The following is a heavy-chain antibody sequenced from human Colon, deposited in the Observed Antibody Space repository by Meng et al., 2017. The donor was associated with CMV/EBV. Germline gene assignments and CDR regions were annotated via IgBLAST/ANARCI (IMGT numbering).Heavy chain of an antibody. CDR2: IHYTGNT. CDR3: ARPSDNGWYYFDS. CDR1: GGSISSGNLY. D-gene: IGHD6-19*01. J-gene: IGHJ4*02. Sequence: SETLSLTCAVSGGSISSGNLYWGWIRQSLGRGLEWIGSIHYTGNTYRNPSLWGRVSMSVDTSKNQFSLNLTSVTAADTSIYYCARPSDNGWYYFDSWGQGTLVTVSS. V-gene: IGHV4-39*01.